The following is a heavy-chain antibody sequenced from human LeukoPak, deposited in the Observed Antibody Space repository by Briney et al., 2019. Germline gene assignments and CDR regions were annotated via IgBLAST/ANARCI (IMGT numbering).Heavy chain of an antibody. CDR2: ISYDGSNK. V-gene: IGHV3-30-3*01. CDR3: ARDVSFAGESYFDY. Sequence: HPGRSLRLSCAASGFTFSSYAMHWVRQAPGKGLEWVAVISYDGSNKYYADSVKGRFTISRDNSKNTLYLQMNSLRAEDTAVYYCARDVSFAGESYFDYWGQGTRVTVSS. D-gene: IGHD3-16*01. CDR1: GFTFSSYA. J-gene: IGHJ4*02.